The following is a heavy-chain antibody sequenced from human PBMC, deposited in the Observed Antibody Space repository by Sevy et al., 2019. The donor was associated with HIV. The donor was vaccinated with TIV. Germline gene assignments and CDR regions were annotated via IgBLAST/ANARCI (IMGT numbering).Heavy chain of an antibody. CDR3: ARDYAYGFDY. Sequence: GGSLRLSCAASGFTFTSYTMNWVRQAPGKGLEWVAYICDGPNTIYYADSVKGRFTISRDNAKNSLYLQMNSLRAEDTAVYYCARDYAYGFDYWGQGTLVTVSS. CDR1: GFTFTSYT. V-gene: IGHV3-48*01. D-gene: IGHD3-16*01. CDR2: ICDGPNTI. J-gene: IGHJ4*02.